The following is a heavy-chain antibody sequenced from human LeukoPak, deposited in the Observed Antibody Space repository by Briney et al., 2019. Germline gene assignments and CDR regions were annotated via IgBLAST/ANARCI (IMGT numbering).Heavy chain of an antibody. D-gene: IGHD3-10*01. CDR3: ARLLRGGPLYYYYYMDV. Sequence: SETLSLTCTVSGGSISSYYWSWIRQPPGKGLEWIGEINHSGSTNYNPSLKSRVTISVDTSKNQFSLKLSSVTAADTAVYYCARLLRGGPLYYYYYMDVWGKGTTVTISS. J-gene: IGHJ6*03. CDR1: GGSISSYY. V-gene: IGHV4-34*01. CDR2: INHSGST.